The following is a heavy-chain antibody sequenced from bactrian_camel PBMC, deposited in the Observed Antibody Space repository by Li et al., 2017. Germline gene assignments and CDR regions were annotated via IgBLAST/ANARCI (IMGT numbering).Heavy chain of an antibody. J-gene: IGHJ6*01. Sequence: VQLVESGGGLVQPGGSLRLSCAASGFTFSSDAMNWVRQAPGKGLEWVSSLNGGGERTYYSDSVQGRFTISRDNAKNTLYLQLKSLKSEDTAVYYCARPYYSDYGGAISGDFGFWGQGTQVTVSS. V-gene: IGHV3S31*01. CDR3: ARPYYSDYGGAISGDFGF. CDR1: GFTFSSDA. D-gene: IGHD4*01. CDR2: LNGGGERT.